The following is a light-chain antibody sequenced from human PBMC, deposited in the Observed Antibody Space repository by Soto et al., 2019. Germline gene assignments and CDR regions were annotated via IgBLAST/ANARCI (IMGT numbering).Light chain of an antibody. J-gene: IGKJ1*01. CDR1: QDIANY. CDR3: QKYYNAPRT. CDR2: AAI. V-gene: IGKV1-27*01. Sequence: DIQMTQSPSSLSASVGDRVTITCRASQDIANYLAWYQQKPGKVPQLLIYAAITLQSGVPSRFSGSGSGTDFTLTISNLQPEDVATYYCQKYYNAPRTFGQGTKVE.